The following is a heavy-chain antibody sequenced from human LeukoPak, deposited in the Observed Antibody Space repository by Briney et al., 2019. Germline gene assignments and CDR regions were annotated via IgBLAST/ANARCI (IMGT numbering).Heavy chain of an antibody. CDR1: GYTFTSYY. CDR2: INPSGGST. Sequence: ASVKVSCTASGYTFTSYYMHWVRQAPGQGLEWMGIINPSGGSTSYAQKFQGRVTMTRDTSTSTVYMELSSLRSEDTAVYYCARASWQGGFDYWGQGTLVTVSS. J-gene: IGHJ4*02. CDR3: ARASWQGGFDY. D-gene: IGHD3-16*01. V-gene: IGHV1-46*01.